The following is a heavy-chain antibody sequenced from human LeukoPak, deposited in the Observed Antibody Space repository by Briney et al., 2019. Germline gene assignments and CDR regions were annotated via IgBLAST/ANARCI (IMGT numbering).Heavy chain of an antibody. CDR3: ARRNDYGTFDI. V-gene: IGHV4-59*01. Sequence: SETLSLTCTISGGSISSYYWSWIRQPPGKGLEWIGYIYSSGSTSYNPSLKSRDAMSVDASKNQFSLKLSSVTAADTAVYYCARRNDYGTFDIWGRGTMVTVSS. CDR2: IYSSGST. J-gene: IGHJ3*02. D-gene: IGHD4-17*01. CDR1: GGSISSYY.